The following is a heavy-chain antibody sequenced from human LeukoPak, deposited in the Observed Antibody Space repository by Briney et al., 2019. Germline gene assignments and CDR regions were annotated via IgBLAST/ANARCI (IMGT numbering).Heavy chain of an antibody. J-gene: IGHJ4*02. V-gene: IGHV3-23*01. CDR2: VSGSGGST. Sequence: GGSLRLSCAASGFTFSNYWMSWARQAPGKGLEWVSTVSGSGGSTYYADSVKGRFTVSRDNVNNMVYLQMNSLRDEDTAVHYCAKRIGSCDSISCLYFDHWGQGALVTVSS. CDR3: AKRIGSCDSISCLYFDH. CDR1: GFTFSNYW. D-gene: IGHD2-2*01.